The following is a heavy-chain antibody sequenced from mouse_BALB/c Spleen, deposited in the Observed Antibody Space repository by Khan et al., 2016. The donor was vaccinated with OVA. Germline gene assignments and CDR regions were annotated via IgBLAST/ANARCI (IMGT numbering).Heavy chain of an antibody. V-gene: IGHV1S81*02. D-gene: IGHD1-1*01. CDR2: THPTNGRT. J-gene: IGHJ2*01. CDR1: GYTFTSYW. CDR3: ARIKKIIATYFDY. Sequence: VQLQQSGAELVKAGASVKMSCKASGYTFTSYWMHWVKQRLGQGLEWFAETHPTNGRTYYNEKFKSKATLTVDKSSSTAYMLLSGPTFEDSAVYCCARIKKIIATYFDYWGQGTTVTGSS.